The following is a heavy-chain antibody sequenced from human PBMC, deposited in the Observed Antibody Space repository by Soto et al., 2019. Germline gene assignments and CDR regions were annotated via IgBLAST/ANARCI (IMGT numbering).Heavy chain of an antibody. CDR3: AKDSLPGIAASGTVY. Sequence: QVQLVESGGGVVQPGRSLRLSCVARGFTFSVYDMHWVRQTPGKGLEWVAAISYDETNKYSADSVKGRFTISRDNSKYILYLQMNSLRGEDTALYYCAKDSLPGIAASGTVYWGQGTLVTVSS. J-gene: IGHJ4*02. D-gene: IGHD6-13*01. V-gene: IGHV3-30*18. CDR1: GFTFSVYD. CDR2: ISYDETNK.